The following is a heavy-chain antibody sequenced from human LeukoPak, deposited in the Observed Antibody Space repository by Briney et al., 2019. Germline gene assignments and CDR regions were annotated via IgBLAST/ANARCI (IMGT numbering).Heavy chain of an antibody. D-gene: IGHD4-17*01. CDR1: GFTFSSYG. Sequence: GGSLRLSCAASGFTFSSYGMHWVRQAPGKGLEWVAVISYDGSNKYYADSVKGRFTISRDNSKYTLYLQMNSLRAEDTAVYYCAKEVDYGDSPLSYWGQGTLVTVSS. CDR3: AKEVDYGDSPLSY. CDR2: ISYDGSNK. V-gene: IGHV3-30*18. J-gene: IGHJ4*02.